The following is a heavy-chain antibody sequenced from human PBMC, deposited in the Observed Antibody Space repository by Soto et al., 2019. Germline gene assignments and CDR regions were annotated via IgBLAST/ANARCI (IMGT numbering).Heavy chain of an antibody. CDR1: GFTFSSYE. CDR3: AREGRCSSGCHDY. CDR2: ISSSGSTI. D-gene: IGHD6-19*01. V-gene: IGHV3-48*03. J-gene: IGHJ4*02. Sequence: PGGSLRLSCAASGFTFSSYEMNWVRQAPGKGLEWVSYISSSGSTIYYADSVKGRFTISRDNAKNSLYLQMNSLRAEDTAVYYCAREGRCSSGCHDYWGQGTLVTVSS.